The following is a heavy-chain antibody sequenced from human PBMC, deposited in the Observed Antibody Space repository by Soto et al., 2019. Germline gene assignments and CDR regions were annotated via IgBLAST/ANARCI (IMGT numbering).Heavy chain of an antibody. CDR2: VSDSGST. Sequence: SETLSLTCTVSGGSISDGYYWTWIRQHPGKGLEWIGSVSDSGSTSYSTSLKSRLTISVDTSKNQFSLNLRSVTAADTAVYYCARRDRSGFSYWLDTWGQGALVTVSS. D-gene: IGHD3-22*01. CDR3: ARRDRSGFSYWLDT. J-gene: IGHJ5*02. V-gene: IGHV4-31*03. CDR1: GGSISDGYY.